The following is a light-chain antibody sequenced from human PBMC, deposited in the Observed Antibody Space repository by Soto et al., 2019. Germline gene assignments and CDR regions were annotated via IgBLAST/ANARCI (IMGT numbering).Light chain of an antibody. J-gene: IGLJ2*01. CDR2: DVS. CDR3: CSYAGSYTWV. V-gene: IGLV2-11*01. CDR1: SSDVGGYNY. Sequence: QSALTQPRSVSGSPGQSVTFSCTGTSSDVGGYNYVYWYQQHPGKAPKLMIYDVSKRPSGVPDRLSGSKSGNTASLTISGLQAEDEADYYCCSYAGSYTWVFGGGTKLTVL.